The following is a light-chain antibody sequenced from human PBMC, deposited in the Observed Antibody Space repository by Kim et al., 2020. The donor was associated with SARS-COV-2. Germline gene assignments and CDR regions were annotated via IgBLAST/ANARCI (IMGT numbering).Light chain of an antibody. J-gene: IGKJ1*01. CDR2: GAS. Sequence: PGERATLSRRASQSVSSSYLAWYQQKPGQAPRLLIYGASSRATGIPDRFSGSGSGTDFTLTISRLEPEDFAVYYCQQYGSLWTFGQGTKVDI. V-gene: IGKV3-20*01. CDR3: QQYGSLWT. CDR1: QSVSSSY.